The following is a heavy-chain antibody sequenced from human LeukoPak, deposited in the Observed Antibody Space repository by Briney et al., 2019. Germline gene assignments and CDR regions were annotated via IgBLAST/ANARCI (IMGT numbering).Heavy chain of an antibody. CDR3: ARDHGENRPNAFDI. CDR1: GFTFSSYT. V-gene: IGHV3-30-3*01. CDR2: ISYHGSDK. J-gene: IGHJ3*02. Sequence: GGSLRLSCAASGFTFSSYTMNWVRQAPGKGLEWVAVISYHGSDKDYADPVKGRFSISRDNPKNTVYLQMNSLRVEDTAVYYCARDHGENRPNAFDIWGQGTMVTVSS. D-gene: IGHD4-17*01.